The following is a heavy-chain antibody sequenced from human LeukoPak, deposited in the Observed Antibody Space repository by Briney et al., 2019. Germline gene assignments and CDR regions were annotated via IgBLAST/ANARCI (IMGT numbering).Heavy chain of an antibody. D-gene: IGHD3-3*01. Sequence: GGSLRLSCAASGFTFSSYWMSWVRQAPGKGLEWVANIKQDGSEKYYVDSVKGRFTISRDNAKNSLYLQMNSLRAEDTAVYYCARDYDFWSGSTYYFDYWGQGTLVTASS. CDR2: IKQDGSEK. V-gene: IGHV3-7*01. J-gene: IGHJ4*02. CDR1: GFTFSSYW. CDR3: ARDYDFWSGSTYYFDY.